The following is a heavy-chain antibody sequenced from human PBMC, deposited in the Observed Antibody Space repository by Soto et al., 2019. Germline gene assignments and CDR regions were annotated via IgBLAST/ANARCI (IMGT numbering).Heavy chain of an antibody. V-gene: IGHV4-30-4*01. CDR1: GGSISSGDYY. J-gene: IGHJ4*02. D-gene: IGHD3-10*01. CDR2: IYYSGST. Sequence: SETLSLTCTVSGGSISSGDYYWSWIRQPPGKGLEWIGYIYYSGSTYYNPSLKSRVTISVDTSKNQFSPKLSSVTAADTAVYYCARTPLGRFGDPRNFDYWGQGTLVTVSS. CDR3: ARTPLGRFGDPRNFDY.